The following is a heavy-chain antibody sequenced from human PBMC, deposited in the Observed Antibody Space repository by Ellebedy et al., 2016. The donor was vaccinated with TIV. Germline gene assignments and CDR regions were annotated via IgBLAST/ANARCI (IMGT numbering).Heavy chain of an antibody. J-gene: IGHJ4*02. D-gene: IGHD5-12*01. V-gene: IGHV3-21*01. CDR1: GFTFSSYS. CDR3: ARDLHIVATDY. Sequence: GGSLRLSCAASGFTFSSYSMNWVRQAPGKGLEWVSSISGRSSYIYYADSVKGRFTISRDNAKNSLYLQMNSLRVEDTAMYYCARDLHIVATDYWGQGTLVTVSS. CDR2: ISGRSSYI.